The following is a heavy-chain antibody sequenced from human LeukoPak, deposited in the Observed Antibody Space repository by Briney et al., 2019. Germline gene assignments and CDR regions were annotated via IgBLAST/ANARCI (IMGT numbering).Heavy chain of an antibody. J-gene: IGHJ4*02. Sequence: GGSLRLSCAASGFTFSSYSMNWVRQAPGKGLEWVSSISSSSSYIYYADSVKGRFTISRDNAKNSLYLQMNSLRAEDTAVYYCARGGGYNSGFYSPIDCWGQGTLVTVSS. V-gene: IGHV3-21*01. D-gene: IGHD6-19*01. CDR3: ARGGGYNSGFYSPIDC. CDR1: GFTFSSYS. CDR2: ISSSSSYI.